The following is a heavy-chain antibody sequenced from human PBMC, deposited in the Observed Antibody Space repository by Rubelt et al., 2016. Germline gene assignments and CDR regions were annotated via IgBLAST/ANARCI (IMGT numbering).Heavy chain of an antibody. J-gene: IGHJ4*02. V-gene: IGHV4-34*01. CDR2: INHSGST. Sequence: WIGEINHSGSTNYNPSLKSRVTISVDTSKNQFSLKLSSVTAADTAVYYCARNRRDWGQGTLVTVSS. CDR3: ARNRRD. D-gene: IGHD1-14*01.